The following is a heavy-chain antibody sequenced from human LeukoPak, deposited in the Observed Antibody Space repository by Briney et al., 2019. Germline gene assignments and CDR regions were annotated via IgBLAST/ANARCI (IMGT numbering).Heavy chain of an antibody. CDR2: VYYSGST. V-gene: IGHV4-59*08. CDR1: ISTYY. CDR3: ARGGDTGYDSSGYYSSYFDY. J-gene: IGHJ4*02. D-gene: IGHD3-22*01. Sequence: SETLSLTCTVSISTYYWSWIRQPPGKGLEWIGYVYYSGSTNYNPSLKSRVTISVDTSKNQFSLKLSSVTAADTAVYYCARGGDTGYDSSGYYSSYFDYWGQGTLVTVSS.